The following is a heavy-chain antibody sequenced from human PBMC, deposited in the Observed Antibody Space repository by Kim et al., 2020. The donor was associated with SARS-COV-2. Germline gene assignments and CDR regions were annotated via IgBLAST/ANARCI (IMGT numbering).Heavy chain of an antibody. Sequence: ASVKVSCKASGYTFTSYGISWVRQAPGQGLEWMGWISAYNGNTNYAQKLQGRVTMTTDTSTSTAYMELRSLRSDDTAVYYCARDLGQRQWLVAGDYYYGMDVWGQGTTVTVSS. CDR1: GYTFTSYG. D-gene: IGHD6-19*01. CDR2: ISAYNGNT. CDR3: ARDLGQRQWLVAGDYYYGMDV. V-gene: IGHV1-18*01. J-gene: IGHJ6*02.